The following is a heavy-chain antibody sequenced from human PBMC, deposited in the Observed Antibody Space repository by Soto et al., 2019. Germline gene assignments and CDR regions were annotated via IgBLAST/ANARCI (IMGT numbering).Heavy chain of an antibody. D-gene: IGHD6-19*01. V-gene: IGHV1-69*06. Sequence: QVQLVQSGAEVKKPGSSVKVSCKASGGTFNSYALTWVRQAPGHGLEWMGGIIPIFRSTNYAQKFQGRGTITANRSTSTAYMELSSRRSDDTAVYYCARVLQPPYGSGWRRLYWYFDLWGRGTLVTVSA. CDR1: GGTFNSYA. CDR2: IIPIFRST. CDR3: ARVLQPPYGSGWRRLYWYFDL. J-gene: IGHJ2*01.